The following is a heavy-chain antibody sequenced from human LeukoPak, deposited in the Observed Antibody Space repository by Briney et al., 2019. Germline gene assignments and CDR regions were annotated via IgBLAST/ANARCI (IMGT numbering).Heavy chain of an antibody. Sequence: SETLSLTCAVYGGSFSGYYWSWIRQPPGKGLEWMGEINLSGSTNYNPSLKSRVTISVDTSKNQFSLKLSSVTAADTAVYYCARGNFRGYSYGKYYYYYYGMDVWGQGTTVTVSS. CDR2: INLSGST. V-gene: IGHV4-34*01. J-gene: IGHJ6*02. CDR1: GGSFSGYY. D-gene: IGHD5-18*01. CDR3: ARGNFRGYSYGKYYYYYYGMDV.